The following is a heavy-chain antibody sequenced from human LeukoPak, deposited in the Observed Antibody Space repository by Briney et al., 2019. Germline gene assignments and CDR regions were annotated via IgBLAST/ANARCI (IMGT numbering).Heavy chain of an antibody. Sequence: SETLSLTCTVSGGSISSSSYYWGWIRQPPGKGLEWIGSIYYSGSTYYNPSLKSRVTIFVDTSKNQFSLKLSSVTAADTAVYYCARHRETWNWFDPWGQGTLVTVSS. CDR1: GGSISSSSYY. V-gene: IGHV4-39*01. J-gene: IGHJ5*02. D-gene: IGHD5-24*01. CDR2: IYYSGST. CDR3: ARHRETWNWFDP.